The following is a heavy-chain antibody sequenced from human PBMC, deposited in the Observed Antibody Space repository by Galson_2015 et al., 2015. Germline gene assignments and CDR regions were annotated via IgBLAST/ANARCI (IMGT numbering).Heavy chain of an antibody. CDR2: ISSSSSYI. CDR3: AKDRYAGYYYMDV. J-gene: IGHJ6*03. Sequence: SLRLSCAASGFTFSSYSMNWVRQAPGKGLEWVSSISSSSSYIYYADSVKGRFTISRDNAKNSLYLQMNSLRAEDTAVYYCAKDRYAGYYYMDVWGKGTTVTVSS. D-gene: IGHD3-16*01. V-gene: IGHV3-21*01. CDR1: GFTFSSYS.